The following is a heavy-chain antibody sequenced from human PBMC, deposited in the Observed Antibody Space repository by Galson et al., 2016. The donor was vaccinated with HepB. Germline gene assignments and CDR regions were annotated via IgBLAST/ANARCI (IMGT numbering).Heavy chain of an antibody. CDR2: IYPGDSDT. J-gene: IGHJ4*02. CDR1: GYKFASLW. D-gene: IGHD2-8*01. Sequence: QSGAEVKEPGESLRTSCETSGYKFASLWIAWVRQKPGKGLEWMGKIYPGDSDTKYNPAFQGLAIISADKSINTTFLQWSSLRASDTAIYYCARRGTDNGLDFWGQGTPVSVS. V-gene: IGHV5-51*01. CDR3: ARRGTDNGLDF.